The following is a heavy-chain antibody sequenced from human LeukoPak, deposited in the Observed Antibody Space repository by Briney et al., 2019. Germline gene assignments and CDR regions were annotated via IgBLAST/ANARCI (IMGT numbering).Heavy chain of an antibody. CDR3: TRDRGTYNRFDP. CDR2: IDKKDNLYAT. J-gene: IGHJ5*02. Sequence: GGSLRLSCAASGFSFSGSSVHWVRQSSGRGLEWVGLIDKKDNLYATAYAESVRGRFTIYRDDSKDKAFLHMDSLKTEDTALYYCTRDRGTYNRFDPWGQGTLVTVSS. D-gene: IGHD2-15*01. CDR1: GFSFSGSS. V-gene: IGHV3-73*01.